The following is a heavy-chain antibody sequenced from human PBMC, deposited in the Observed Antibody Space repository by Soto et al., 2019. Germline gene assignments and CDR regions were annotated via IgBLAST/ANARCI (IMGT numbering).Heavy chain of an antibody. CDR3: ARRSGLGILDY. Sequence: SETLSLTCTVSGGSISSYYWSWIRQPPGKGLEWIGYIYYIGSTNYNPSLKSRVTISVDTSKNQFSLKLSSVTAADTAVYYCARRSGLGILDYWGQGTLVTVSS. CDR1: GGSISSYY. CDR2: IYYIGST. D-gene: IGHD7-27*01. J-gene: IGHJ4*02. V-gene: IGHV4-59*08.